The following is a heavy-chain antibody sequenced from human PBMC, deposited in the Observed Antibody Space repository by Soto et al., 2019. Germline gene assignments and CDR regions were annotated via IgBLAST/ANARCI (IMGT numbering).Heavy chain of an antibody. Sequence: ASVKVSCKACGYTFTNSGISWVRQAPGQGLEWMGWISAYNGNTNYAQKLQGRVTMTTDTSTSTAYMELRSLRSDDTAVYYCARESSSSCHDYWGQGTLVTVSS. CDR1: GYTFTNSG. CDR2: ISAYNGNT. CDR3: ARESSSSCHDY. J-gene: IGHJ4*02. V-gene: IGHV1-18*01. D-gene: IGHD6-13*01.